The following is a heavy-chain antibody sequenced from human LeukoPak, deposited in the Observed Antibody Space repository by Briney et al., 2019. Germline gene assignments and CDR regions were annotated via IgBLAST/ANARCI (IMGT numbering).Heavy chain of an antibody. CDR3: ARMALLTGGIPSGFIY. Sequence: GRSLRLSCVGSGFTFGHVALHWVRQAPGKGLGWAAVTSYNGSVNFYADSVRGRFTISRDNSKNTLFLQMSSLRVEDTAVYYCARMALLTGGIPSGFIYWGQGTLVTVSS. CDR2: TSYNGSVN. CDR1: GFTFGHVA. D-gene: IGHD3-9*01. V-gene: IGHV3-30-3*01. J-gene: IGHJ4*02.